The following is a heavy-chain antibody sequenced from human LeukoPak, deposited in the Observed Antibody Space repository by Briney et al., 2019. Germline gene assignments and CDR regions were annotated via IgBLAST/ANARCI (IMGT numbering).Heavy chain of an antibody. D-gene: IGHD4-17*01. CDR1: GGSLNTPNYY. CDR3: ARASHDYGDYSHFDY. J-gene: IGHJ4*02. V-gene: IGHV4-39*07. CDR2: IFYSGGT. Sequence: KSSETLSLTCTVSGGSLNTPNYYWGWIRQTPGKGLEWIGNIFYSGGTYYSPSLTSRVTISLDTSRNQFSLRLNSVTAADTAVYYCARASHDYGDYSHFDYWGQGTLVTVSS.